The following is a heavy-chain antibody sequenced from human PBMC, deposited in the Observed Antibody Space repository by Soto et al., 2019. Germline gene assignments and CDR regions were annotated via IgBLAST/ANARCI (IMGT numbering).Heavy chain of an antibody. CDR2: IFPIDSDT. CDR3: ATPGGRDFNAFDV. CDR1: GYTFTRNW. V-gene: IGHV5-51*01. J-gene: IGHJ3*01. D-gene: IGHD2-21*02. Sequence: GESLKISCKGSGYTFTRNWIGWVLQMPGKGLEWMGIIFPIDSDTRYSPSSQGQVTIPADNSISTAYLQRSSLKASDTAIYYCATPGGRDFNAFDVWGQGTMVTVSS.